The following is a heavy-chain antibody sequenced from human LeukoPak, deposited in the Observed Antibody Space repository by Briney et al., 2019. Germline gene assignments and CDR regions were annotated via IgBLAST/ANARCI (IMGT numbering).Heavy chain of an antibody. D-gene: IGHD2-21*01. CDR1: GFTFSDYY. CDR2: ISSSGSTI. Sequence: KPGGSLRLSCAASGFTFSDYYMSWIRQAPGKGLEWVSYISSSGSTIYYADSVKGRFTISRDNAKNSLYLQMNSLRAEDTAVYYCARDPPDWPNKDAFDIWGQGTMVTVSS. J-gene: IGHJ3*02. V-gene: IGHV3-11*01. CDR3: ARDPPDWPNKDAFDI.